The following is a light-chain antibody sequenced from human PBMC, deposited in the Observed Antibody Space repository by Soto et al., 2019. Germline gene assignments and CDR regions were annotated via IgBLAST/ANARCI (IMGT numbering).Light chain of an antibody. CDR3: QQYGSSPYT. V-gene: IGKV3-20*01. CDR1: QSVSSGY. Sequence: EIVLTQSPGTLSLSPGEGATLSCRASQSVSSGYLAWYQQKPGQAPRLLIYGASSRATGIPDRFSGSESGTDFTLTISRLEPEDFAVYYCQQYGSSPYTFGQGTKLEIK. J-gene: IGKJ2*01. CDR2: GAS.